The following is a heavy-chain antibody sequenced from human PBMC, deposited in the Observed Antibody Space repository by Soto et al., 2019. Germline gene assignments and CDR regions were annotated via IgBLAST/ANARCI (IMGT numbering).Heavy chain of an antibody. J-gene: IGHJ6*03. CDR2: ISSSGSTI. V-gene: IGHV3-11*01. D-gene: IGHD3-10*01. Sequence: GGSLRLSCAASGFTFSAYYMSWIRQAPGKGLEWVSYISSSGSTIYYADSVKGRFTISRDNAKNSLYLQMNSLRAEDTAVYYCARGREGGYYYYYYMDVWGKGTTVTVSS. CDR1: GFTFSAYY. CDR3: ARGREGGYYYYYYMDV.